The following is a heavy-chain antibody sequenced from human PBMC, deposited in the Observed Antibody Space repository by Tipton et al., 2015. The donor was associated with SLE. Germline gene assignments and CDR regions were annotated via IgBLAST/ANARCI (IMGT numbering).Heavy chain of an antibody. V-gene: IGHV3-74*01. Sequence: SLRLSCAASGFTFSSYWMDWVRQAPGKGLMWVTHINSDGTDTTYADSVKGRFTISRDNAKNTLYLQINSLRAEDTAVYYCARTSKYGRSSGGFDYWGQGTLVTVSS. CDR3: ARTSKYGRSSGGFDY. J-gene: IGHJ4*02. CDR2: INSDGTDT. D-gene: IGHD6-6*01. CDR1: GFTFSSYW.